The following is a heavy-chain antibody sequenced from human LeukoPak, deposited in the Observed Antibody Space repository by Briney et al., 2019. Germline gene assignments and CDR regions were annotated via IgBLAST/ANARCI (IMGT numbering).Heavy chain of an antibody. CDR2: LYSAGFT. J-gene: IGHJ4*02. D-gene: IGHD2-15*01. Sequence: PGGSLRLSCAASGFTVSSNYMAWVRQPPAKGLEWVSILYSAGFTYYADSVKGRFTISRGNSKNTVYLQMHSLRAEDTAVYYCARELPFEDWGQGSLVTVSS. CDR3: ARELPFED. V-gene: IGHV3-53*01. CDR1: GFTVSSNY.